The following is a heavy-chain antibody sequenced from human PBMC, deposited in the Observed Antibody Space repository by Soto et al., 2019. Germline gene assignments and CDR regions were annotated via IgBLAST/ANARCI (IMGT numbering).Heavy chain of an antibody. D-gene: IGHD3-3*01. J-gene: IGHJ6*02. CDR3: ARRRGVVRNFYHYYYGMDV. CDR1: GYSFTSYW. V-gene: IGHV5-51*01. Sequence: PGESLKISCKGSGYSFTSYWIGWVRQMPGKGLEWMGIIYPGDSDTRYSPSFQGQVTISADKSISTAYLQWSSLKASDTAMYYCARRRGVVRNFYHYYYGMDVWGQGTTVTVSS. CDR2: IYPGDSDT.